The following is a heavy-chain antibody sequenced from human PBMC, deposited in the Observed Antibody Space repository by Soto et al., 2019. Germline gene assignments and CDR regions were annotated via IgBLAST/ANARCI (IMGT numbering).Heavy chain of an antibody. Sequence: GGSLRLSCAASGVTLSGYAMHWVRQAPGKGLEWLAVISYDGNNKYYADSVKGRFTISRDSSKNTVFLQINSLRAADTAVYYCATDRGDYVWGSYRPPDHWGQGTLVTVSS. V-gene: IGHV3-30*03. J-gene: IGHJ4*02. CDR1: GVTLSGYA. D-gene: IGHD3-16*02. CDR3: ATDRGDYVWGSYRPPDH. CDR2: ISYDGNNK.